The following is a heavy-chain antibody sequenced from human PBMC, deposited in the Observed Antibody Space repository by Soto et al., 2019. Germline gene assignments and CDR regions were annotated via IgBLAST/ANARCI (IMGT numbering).Heavy chain of an antibody. CDR3: AREGQAPYYYYGMDV. J-gene: IGHJ6*02. CDR2: ISGYNGNT. Sequence: GVSVKGSCKAAGYTFTNYGFSWVRQAPGQGLEWMGWISGYNGNTKYAEKFQGRVTMTTDTSTSTAHMELRSLRSDDTAVYYCAREGQAPYYYYGMDVRGQGTAVTVSS. CDR1: GYTFTNYG. V-gene: IGHV1-18*01.